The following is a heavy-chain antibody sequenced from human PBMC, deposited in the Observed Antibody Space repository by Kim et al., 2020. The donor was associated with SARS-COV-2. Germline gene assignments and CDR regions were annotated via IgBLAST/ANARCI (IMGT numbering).Heavy chain of an antibody. CDR1: GGSISSGGYY. CDR3: ARGVVDYDSSGYYFDWFDP. D-gene: IGHD3-22*01. J-gene: IGHJ5*02. V-gene: IGHV4-31*03. CDR2: IYYSGST. Sequence: SETLSLTCTVSGGSISSGGYYWSWIRQHPGKGLEWIGYIYYSGSTYYNPSLKSRVTISVDTSKNQFSLKLSSVTAADTAVYYCARGVVDYDSSGYYFDWFDPWGQGTLVTVSS.